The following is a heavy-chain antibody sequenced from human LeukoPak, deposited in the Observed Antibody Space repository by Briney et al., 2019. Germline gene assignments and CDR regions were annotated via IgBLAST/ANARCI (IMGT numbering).Heavy chain of an antibody. CDR1: GFTFSDYY. D-gene: IGHD3-10*01. J-gene: IGHJ6*02. CDR3: ARRGVLWFGELFYYGMDG. Sequence: PGGSLRLSCAASGFTFSDYYMSWIRQAPGKGLEWVSYISSSGSTIYYADSVKGRFTISRDNAKNSLYLQMNSLRAEDTAVYYCARRGVLWFGELFYYGMDGWGQGTTVTVSS. CDR2: ISSSGSTI. V-gene: IGHV3-11*01.